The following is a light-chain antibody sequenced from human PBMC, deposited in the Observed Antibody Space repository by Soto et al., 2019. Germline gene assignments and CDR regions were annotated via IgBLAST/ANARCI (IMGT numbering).Light chain of an antibody. CDR1: NSDIGSNS. J-gene: IGLJ3*02. V-gene: IGLV1-47*02. CDR3: AAWDGSHWV. Sequence: QSVLTQPPSASGTPGQRVNISCSGSNSDIGSNSVYWYQKLPGMAPKLHIFSDYKRPSGVPDRFSGSKSGTSASLAISGLRSEDEAVYSCAAWDGSHWVFGGGTKVTVL. CDR2: SDY.